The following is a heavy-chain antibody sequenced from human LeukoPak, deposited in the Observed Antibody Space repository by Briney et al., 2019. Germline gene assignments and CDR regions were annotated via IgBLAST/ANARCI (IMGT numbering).Heavy chain of an antibody. CDR3: ASHLRYSSSWSSFDY. V-gene: IGHV3-23*01. Sequence: GGSLRLSCAASGFTFSSYAMSWVRQAPGKGLEWVSAISGSGGSTYYADSVKGRFTISRDNAKNSLYLQMNSLRAEDTAVYYCASHLRYSSSWSSFDYWGQGTLVTVSS. D-gene: IGHD6-13*01. CDR2: ISGSGGST. CDR1: GFTFSSYA. J-gene: IGHJ4*02.